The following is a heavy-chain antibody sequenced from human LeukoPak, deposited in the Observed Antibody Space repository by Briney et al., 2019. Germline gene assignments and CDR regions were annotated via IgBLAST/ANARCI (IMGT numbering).Heavy chain of an antibody. CDR2: IKQDASEE. Sequence: GGSLRPSCAASGFTFAGYWISWVRQAPGKGLGWVANIKQDASEEYYVDSVKGRFTISRDNAKNSLYLQMNSLRAEDTAVYYCVRDRGRASVDYWGQGTLVTVSS. V-gene: IGHV3-7*01. CDR3: VRDRGRASVDY. J-gene: IGHJ4*02. CDR1: GFTFAGYW. D-gene: IGHD1-26*01.